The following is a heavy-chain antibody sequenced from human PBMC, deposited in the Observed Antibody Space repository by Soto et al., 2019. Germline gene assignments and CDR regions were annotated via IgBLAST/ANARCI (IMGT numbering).Heavy chain of an antibody. CDR3: TTGIVLMVTYYFDY. D-gene: IGHD2-8*01. CDR2: IKSKTDGGTT. V-gene: IGHV3-15*01. Sequence: EVQLVESGGGLVKPGGSLRLSCAASGFTFSNAWMSWVRQAPGKGLEWVGRIKSKTDGGTTDYAAPVKGRFTISRDDSKNPLYLQMNSLKTEDTAVYYCTTGIVLMVTYYFDYWGQGTLVTVSS. J-gene: IGHJ4*02. CDR1: GFTFSNAW.